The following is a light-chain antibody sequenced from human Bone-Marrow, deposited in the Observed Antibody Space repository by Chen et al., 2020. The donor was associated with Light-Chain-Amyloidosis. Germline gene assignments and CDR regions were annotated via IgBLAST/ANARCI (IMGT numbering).Light chain of an antibody. J-gene: IGLJ2*01. CDR2: RDT. Sequence: SYELTQPPSVSVSPGQTARITCSGDDLPTKYAYWYQQKPGQATVLVIHRDTERPSGISERCSCSSAGTTATLTISGVQAEDEADYHCQSADSSGTYEVIFGGGTKLTVL. CDR3: QSADSSGTYEVI. V-gene: IGLV3-25*03. CDR1: DLPTKY.